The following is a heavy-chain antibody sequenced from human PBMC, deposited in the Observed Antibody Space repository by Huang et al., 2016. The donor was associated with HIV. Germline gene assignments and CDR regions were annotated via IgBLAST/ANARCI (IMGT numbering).Heavy chain of an antibody. CDR1: TFSFGAYW. V-gene: IGHV3-7*01. CDR3: ATKTGAMDI. CDR2: IKQDESEK. D-gene: IGHD1-7*01. J-gene: IGHJ6*02. Sequence: VESGGRLVQPGGSIRLSCVGSTFSFGAYWMSWVRQTPGKGLEWVANIKQDESEKYYVESGKGRFNISRDNAKKILCLQMDNVRVEDTATYYCATKTGAMDIWGQGTAVTVS.